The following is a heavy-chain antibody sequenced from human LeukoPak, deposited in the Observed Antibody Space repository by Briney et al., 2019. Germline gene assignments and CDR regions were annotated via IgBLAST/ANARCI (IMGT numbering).Heavy chain of an antibody. Sequence: GGSLRLSCAASGFTFSRYAMSWVRQAPGKELGWVSAISGSGGSTYYADSVKGRFTISRDNSKNTLYLQMNSLRAEDTAVYYCAKDQYYDSSGYTSDYWGQGTLVTVSS. V-gene: IGHV3-23*01. CDR1: GFTFSRYA. CDR3: AKDQYYDSSGYTSDY. D-gene: IGHD3-22*01. J-gene: IGHJ4*02. CDR2: ISGSGGST.